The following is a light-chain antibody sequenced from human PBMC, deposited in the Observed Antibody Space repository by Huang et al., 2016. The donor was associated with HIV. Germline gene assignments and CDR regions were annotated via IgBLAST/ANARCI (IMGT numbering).Light chain of an antibody. J-gene: IGKJ1*01. CDR1: ESLVYTYGNTY. Sequence: DVELTQSPLSLPVPLGQPASISGRSSESLVYTYGNTYLNWCHQRPGQPPRRLIFKVSEWDSGVPARISGRGSGTYFTLEISSVEAGDVGLYFCMQGTHWPPTFGQGTKVEFK. CDR2: KVS. CDR3: MQGTHWPPT. V-gene: IGKV2D-30*01.